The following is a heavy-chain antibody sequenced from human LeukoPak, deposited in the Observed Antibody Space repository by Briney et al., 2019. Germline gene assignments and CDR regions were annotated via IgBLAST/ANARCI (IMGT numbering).Heavy chain of an antibody. V-gene: IGHV4-39*01. CDR3: ASWNGVPAALDY. D-gene: IGHD2-2*01. J-gene: IGHJ4*02. CDR2: IFYSGTT. Sequence: SETLSLTCTVSGGSITDVSYYWAWIRQPPGMGLEWIGSIFYSGTTHYTPSLKSRVTISVDTSKAQFSLKLSSVTAADTAVYYCASWNGVPAALDYWGQGTLVTVSS. CDR1: GGSITDVSYY.